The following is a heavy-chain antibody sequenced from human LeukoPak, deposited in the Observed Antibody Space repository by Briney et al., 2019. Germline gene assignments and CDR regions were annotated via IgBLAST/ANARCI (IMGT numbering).Heavy chain of an antibody. Sequence: ASVKLSCTASGYTFSGYYMHWVRQAPGQGLEWMACINPNSGGTNSAQTVQGRVTMTRDTSISTAYMELSRLRSDDTAVYYCARDGGNLWFGELFWGQGTLVTVSS. V-gene: IGHV1-2*02. CDR1: GYTFSGYY. J-gene: IGHJ4*02. D-gene: IGHD3-10*01. CDR2: INPNSGGT. CDR3: ARDGGNLWFGELF.